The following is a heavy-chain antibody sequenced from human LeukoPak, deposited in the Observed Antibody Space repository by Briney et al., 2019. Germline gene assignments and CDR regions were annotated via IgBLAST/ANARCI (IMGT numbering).Heavy chain of an antibody. CDR2: ISYDGSNK. D-gene: IGHD6-13*01. V-gene: IGHV3-30-3*01. CDR1: GFTFSSYA. CDR3: ASDGIAAAPLDY. J-gene: IGHJ4*02. Sequence: GRSLRLSCAASGFTFSSYAMHWVRQAPGKGLEWVAVISYDGSNKYYADSVKGRFTISRDNSKNTLYLQMNSLRAEDTAVYYCASDGIAAAPLDYWGQGTLVTVSS.